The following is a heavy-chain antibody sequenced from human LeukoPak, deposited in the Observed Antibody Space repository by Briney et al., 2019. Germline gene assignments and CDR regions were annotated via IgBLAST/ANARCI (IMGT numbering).Heavy chain of an antibody. CDR3: ARISRITVFGVDYYGMDV. D-gene: IGHD3-3*01. V-gene: IGHV3-72*01. Sequence: GGSLRLSCAASGFTFSDHYMDGVRQAPGKGLEWVGRTRNKANSYTTEYAASVKGRFTISRDDSKNSLYLQMNSLSTEDTAVYYCARISRITVFGVDYYGMDVWGQGTTVTVSS. J-gene: IGHJ6*02. CDR2: TRNKANSYTT. CDR1: GFTFSDHY.